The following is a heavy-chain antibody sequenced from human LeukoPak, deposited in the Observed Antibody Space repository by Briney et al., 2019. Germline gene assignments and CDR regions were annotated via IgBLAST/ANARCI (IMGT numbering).Heavy chain of an antibody. Sequence: GGSLRLSCAASGFIFSFYAMHWVRQAPGKGLEWVAVISYDGSNKYYADSVKGRFTISRDNSKNTLYVQMNSLRAEDMAVYYCARDTYISGWYLRYGMDVWGQGTTVTVCS. CDR1: GFIFSFYA. J-gene: IGHJ6*02. V-gene: IGHV3-30-3*01. CDR3: ARDTYISGWYLRYGMDV. CDR2: ISYDGSNK. D-gene: IGHD6-19*01.